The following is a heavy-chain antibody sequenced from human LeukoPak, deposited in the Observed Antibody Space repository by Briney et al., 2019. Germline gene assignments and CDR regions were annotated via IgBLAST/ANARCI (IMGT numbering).Heavy chain of an antibody. Sequence: GGSLRLSCAASGFTFSRYGMHWVRQAPGKGLEWVAVISYDGSNKYYADSVKGRFIISRDNSKNTLYLQMNSLRAEDTAVYYCAKGLQPDSNLHDMDVWGQGTTVTVSS. CDR2: ISYDGSNK. CDR1: GFTFSRYG. D-gene: IGHD1-14*01. CDR3: AKGLQPDSNLHDMDV. J-gene: IGHJ6*02. V-gene: IGHV3-30*18.